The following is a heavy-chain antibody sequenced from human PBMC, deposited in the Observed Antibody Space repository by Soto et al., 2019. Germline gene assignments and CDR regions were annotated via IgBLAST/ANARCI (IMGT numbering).Heavy chain of an antibody. CDR1: GGSISSSSYY. V-gene: IGHV4-39*01. Sequence: SETLSLTCTVSGGSISSSSYYWGWIRQPPGKGLEWIGSIYYSGSTYYNPSLKSRVTISVDTSKNQFSLKLSSVTAADTAVYYCARSPEESSGYRGGYYYGMDVWGQGTTVTVSS. CDR2: IYYSGST. D-gene: IGHD3-22*01. CDR3: ARSPEESSGYRGGYYYGMDV. J-gene: IGHJ6*02.